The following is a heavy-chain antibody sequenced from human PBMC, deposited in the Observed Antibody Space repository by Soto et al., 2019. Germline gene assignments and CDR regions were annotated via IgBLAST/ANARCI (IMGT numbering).Heavy chain of an antibody. J-gene: IGHJ4*02. Sequence: EVQLLDSGGGLVQPGGSLRLSCAASGFTFSNYVMNWVRQAPGKGLDWVSAISASGGSTYYADSVKGRFTISRDNSKNTLYLQMSSLRAEDTAVYYSAKGPLGSGYDLDSWGQGTLVTVSS. CDR1: GFTFSNYV. CDR2: ISASGGST. V-gene: IGHV3-23*01. CDR3: AKGPLGSGYDLDS. D-gene: IGHD5-12*01.